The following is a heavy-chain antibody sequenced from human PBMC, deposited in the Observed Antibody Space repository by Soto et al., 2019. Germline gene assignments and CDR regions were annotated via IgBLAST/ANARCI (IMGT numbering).Heavy chain of an antibody. D-gene: IGHD1-26*01. V-gene: IGHV3-15*07. CDR2: IKSKTDGGTT. Sequence: GGSLRLSCAASGFTFSNAWMNWVRQAPGKGLEWVGRIKSKTDGGTTDYAAPVKGRFTISRDDSKNTLYLQMNSLKTEDTAVYYCTTRVIVGATYGMDVWGQGTTVTVSS. J-gene: IGHJ6*02. CDR1: GFTFSNAW. CDR3: TTRVIVGATYGMDV.